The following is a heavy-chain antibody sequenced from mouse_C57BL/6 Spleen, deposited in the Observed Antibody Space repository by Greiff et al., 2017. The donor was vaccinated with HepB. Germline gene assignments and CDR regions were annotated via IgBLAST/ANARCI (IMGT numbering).Heavy chain of an antibody. CDR1: GFSLTSYG. Sequence: VKLVESGPGLVQPSQSLSITCTVSGFSLTSYGVHWVRQSPGKGLEWLGVIWRGGSTDYNAAFMSRLSITKDNSKSQVFFKMNSLQADDTAIYYCAKNFGNVRYFDVCGTGTTVTVSS. D-gene: IGHD2-1*01. V-gene: IGHV2-5*01. CDR3: AKNFGNVRYFDV. J-gene: IGHJ1*03. CDR2: IWRGGST.